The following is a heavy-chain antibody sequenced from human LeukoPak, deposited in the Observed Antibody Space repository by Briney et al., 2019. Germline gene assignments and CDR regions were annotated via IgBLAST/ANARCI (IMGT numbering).Heavy chain of an antibody. Sequence: GASVKVSCKASGYTFTGYYMHWVRQAPGQGLEWMGWITPNSGATNFAQTFQGRVTMTRDTSISTAYMELSRLRSDDTAVYYCARGGPLWFGELCRQSRLDYWGQGTLVTVSS. D-gene: IGHD3-10*01. V-gene: IGHV1-2*02. CDR3: ARGGPLWFGELCRQSRLDY. J-gene: IGHJ4*02. CDR1: GYTFTGYY. CDR2: ITPNSGAT.